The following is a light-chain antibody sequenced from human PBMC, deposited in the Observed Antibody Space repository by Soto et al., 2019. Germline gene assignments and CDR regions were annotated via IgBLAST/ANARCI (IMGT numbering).Light chain of an antibody. CDR2: GAS. J-gene: IGKJ5*01. CDR3: QQYGSSPIT. V-gene: IGKV3-20*01. CDR1: QRITDTS. Sequence: EIVLAQSPGTLSLSPGERATLSCRASQRITDTSLAWYQQRPDQAPRLLIYGASTRATGIPDRFIGGGSGTDFTLIITRLEPEDFALYYCQQYGSSPITFGQGTRLEIK.